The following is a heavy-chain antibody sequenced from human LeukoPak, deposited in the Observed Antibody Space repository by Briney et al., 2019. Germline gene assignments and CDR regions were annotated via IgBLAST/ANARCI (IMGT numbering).Heavy chain of an antibody. J-gene: IGHJ5*02. CDR1: GYTFTSYG. CDR2: ISAYNGNT. CDR3: ARDHTYYYDSSGYPSYH. Sequence: GASVKVSCKASGYTFTSYGISWVRQAPGQGLEWMGWISAYNGNTNYAQKLQGRVTMTTDTSTSTAYMELRSLRSDDTAVYYCARDHTYYYDSSGYPSYHWGQGTLVTVSS. V-gene: IGHV1-18*01. D-gene: IGHD3-22*01.